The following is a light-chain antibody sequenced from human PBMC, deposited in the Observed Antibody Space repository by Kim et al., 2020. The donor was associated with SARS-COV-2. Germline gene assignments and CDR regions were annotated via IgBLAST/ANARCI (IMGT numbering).Light chain of an antibody. CDR1: QTIRDF. CDR3: QQTYSSPPYT. Sequence: DIQMTQSPSSLSASVGDRVTITCRASQTIRDFLNWYQQRPGKAPKLLISSASTLRPGVPSKFSGSGSGTEFTLTINSLQPEDFATYYCQQTYSSPPYTFGQGTKLEIK. V-gene: IGKV1-39*01. J-gene: IGKJ2*01. CDR2: SAS.